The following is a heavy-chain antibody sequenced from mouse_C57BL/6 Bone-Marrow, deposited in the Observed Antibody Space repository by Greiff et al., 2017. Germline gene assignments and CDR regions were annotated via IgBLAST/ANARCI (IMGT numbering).Heavy chain of an antibody. Sequence: EVQVVESGPGLVKPSQSLSLTCSVTGYSITSGYYWNWIRQFPGNKLEWMGYISYDGSNNYNPSLKNRISITRDTSKNQFFLKLNSVTTEDTATYYCGYYYGSSYGDDWGQGTTLTVSS. CDR2: ISYDGSN. V-gene: IGHV3-6*01. D-gene: IGHD1-1*01. J-gene: IGHJ2*01. CDR3: GYYYGSSYGDD. CDR1: GYSITSGYY.